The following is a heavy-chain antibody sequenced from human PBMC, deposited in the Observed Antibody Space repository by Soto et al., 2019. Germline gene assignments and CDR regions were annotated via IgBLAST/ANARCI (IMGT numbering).Heavy chain of an antibody. CDR1: GGSFSGYY. D-gene: IGHD3-10*01. V-gene: IGHV4-34*09. Sequence: SETLSLTCAVYGGSFSGYYWTWIRQPPGKGLEWIGYIYYSGSTYYNPSLKSRVTITVDTSKNQFSLKLGSVTAADTAVYYCARERITMVRGVNQNWFDPWGQGTPVTVS. J-gene: IGHJ5*02. CDR2: IYYSGST. CDR3: ARERITMVRGVNQNWFDP.